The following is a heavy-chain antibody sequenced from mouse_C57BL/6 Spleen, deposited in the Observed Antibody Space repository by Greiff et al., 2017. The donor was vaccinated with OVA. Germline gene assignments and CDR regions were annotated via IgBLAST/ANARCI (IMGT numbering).Heavy chain of an antibody. CDR2: ISDGGSYT. Sequence: EVQLQESGGGLVKPGGSLKLSCAASGFTFSSYAMSWVRQTPEKRLEWVATISDGGSYTYYPDNVKGRFTISRDNAKNNLYLQMSHLKSEDTAMYYCARDKTYYSNLYYFDYWGQGTTLTVSS. CDR3: ARDKTYYSNLYYFDY. V-gene: IGHV5-4*01. J-gene: IGHJ2*01. D-gene: IGHD2-5*01. CDR1: GFTFSSYA.